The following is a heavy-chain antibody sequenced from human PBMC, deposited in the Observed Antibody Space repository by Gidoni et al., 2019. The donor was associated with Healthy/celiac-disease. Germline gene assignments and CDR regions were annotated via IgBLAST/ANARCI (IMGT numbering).Heavy chain of an antibody. D-gene: IGHD3-10*01. CDR1: GFTFSSYA. J-gene: IGHJ4*02. CDR2: IRGSGGST. V-gene: IGHV3-23*01. Sequence: EVQLLESGGGLVQPGGSLRLSCAASGFTFSSYAMSWVRQAPGKGLEWVSAIRGSGGSTYYADSVKGRFTISRDNSKNTLYLQMNSLRAEDTAVYYCAKWSHSYGSGAIDYWGQGTLVTVSS. CDR3: AKWSHSYGSGAIDY.